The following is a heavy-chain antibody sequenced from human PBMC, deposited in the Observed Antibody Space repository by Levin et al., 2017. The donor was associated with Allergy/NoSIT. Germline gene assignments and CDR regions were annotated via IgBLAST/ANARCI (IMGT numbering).Heavy chain of an antibody. V-gene: IGHV3-74*01. CDR2: INSDGSST. CDR1: GFTFSSYW. CDR3: TRAYSSNWYDY. J-gene: IGHJ5*01. D-gene: IGHD6-13*01. Sequence: PGGSLRLSCAASGFTFSSYWMHWVRQAPGKGLVWVSRINSDGSSTSYADSVKGRFTISRDNAKNTLFLQMNSLTAEDTAVYYCTRAYSSNWYDYWGRGTLVTVSS.